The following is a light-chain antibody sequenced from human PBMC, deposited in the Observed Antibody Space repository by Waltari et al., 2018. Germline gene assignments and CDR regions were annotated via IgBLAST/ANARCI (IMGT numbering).Light chain of an antibody. V-gene: IGKV3-15*01. CDR3: QQYNNWLRTWT. CDR2: GAS. CDR1: QSVSST. J-gene: IGKJ1*01. Sequence: EIVMTQSPATLSVSPGERATLSCRASQSVSSTLAGYQQKPGQAPRLLIYGASTRATGIPARFSGSGSGTEFTLTISSLQSEDFAVYYCQQYNNWLRTWTFGQGTKVEIK.